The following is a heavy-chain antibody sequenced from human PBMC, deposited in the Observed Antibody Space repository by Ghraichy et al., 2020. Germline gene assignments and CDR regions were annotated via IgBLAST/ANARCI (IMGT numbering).Heavy chain of an antibody. J-gene: IGHJ5*02. CDR3: ARDSSSRLRTSRPDL. D-gene: IGHD4-17*01. CDR1: GFTFSSYD. V-gene: IGHV3-48*02. Sequence: GESLNISCAASGFTFSSYDMNWVRQAPGRGLEWISYIRSTSSHIYYAHSVKGRFTISRDDGRNSLYLQMNSLRDEDTAVYYCARDSSSRLRTSRPDLWGQGTLVTVSS. CDR2: IRSTSSHI.